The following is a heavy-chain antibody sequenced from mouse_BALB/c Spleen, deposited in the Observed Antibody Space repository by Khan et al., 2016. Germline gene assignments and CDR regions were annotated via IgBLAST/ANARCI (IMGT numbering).Heavy chain of an antibody. V-gene: IGHV1-62-2*01. CDR1: GYTFTEYI. D-gene: IGHD2-1*01. Sequence: VQLQESGAGLVKPGASVKLSCKASGYTFTEYIIHWVKQRSGQGLEWIGWFYPLSGSIKYNEKFKDKATLTADKSSSTVYMELSRLTSEDSAVYGSARQDGNPHYAMDYWGQGTSVTVSS. J-gene: IGHJ4*01. CDR3: ARQDGNPHYAMDY. CDR2: FYPLSGSI.